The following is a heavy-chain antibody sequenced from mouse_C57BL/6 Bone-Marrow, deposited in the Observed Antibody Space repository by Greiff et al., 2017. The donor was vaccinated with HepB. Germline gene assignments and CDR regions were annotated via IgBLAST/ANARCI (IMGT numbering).Heavy chain of an antibody. Sequence: VQLQQSGPVLVKPGASVKMSCKASGYTFTDYYMNWVKQSHGKSLEWIGVINPYNGGTSYNQKFKGKATLTVDKSSSTAYMELNSLTSEDSAVYYCARREANWDSYFDVWGTGTTVTVS. CDR1: GYTFTDYY. CDR2: INPYNGGT. V-gene: IGHV1-19*01. CDR3: ARREANWDSYFDV. D-gene: IGHD4-1*01. J-gene: IGHJ1*03.